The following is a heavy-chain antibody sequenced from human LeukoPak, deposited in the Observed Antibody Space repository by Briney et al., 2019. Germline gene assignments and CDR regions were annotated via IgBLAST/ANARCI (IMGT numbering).Heavy chain of an antibody. D-gene: IGHD4-17*01. V-gene: IGHV4-30-2*01. CDR1: GGSISSGGYS. CDR3: ARGDYGDYGELFDY. Sequence: SQTLSLTCAVSGGSISSGGYSWSWIRQPPGKGLEWIGYIYHSGSTYYNPSLKSRVTISVDRSKNQFSLKLSSVTAADTAVYYCARGDYGDYGELFDYWGQGTLVTVSS. CDR2: IYHSGST. J-gene: IGHJ4*02.